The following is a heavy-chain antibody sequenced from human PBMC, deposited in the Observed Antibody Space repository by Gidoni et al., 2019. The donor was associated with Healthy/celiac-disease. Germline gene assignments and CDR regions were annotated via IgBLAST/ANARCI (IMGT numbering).Heavy chain of an antibody. V-gene: IGHV3-11*01. CDR2: ISSSGGTI. D-gene: IGHD1-1*01. CDR3: ARDDRRTGTTSPYGMDV. Sequence: QVQLVESGGGLVKPGGSLRLSCAASGFTFSDYYMTWIRQAPGKGLECVSYISSSGGTIYYADSVKGRFTISRDNAKNSLYLQMNSLRVEDTAVYYCARDDRRTGTTSPYGMDVWGQGTTVTVSS. CDR1: GFTFSDYY. J-gene: IGHJ6*02.